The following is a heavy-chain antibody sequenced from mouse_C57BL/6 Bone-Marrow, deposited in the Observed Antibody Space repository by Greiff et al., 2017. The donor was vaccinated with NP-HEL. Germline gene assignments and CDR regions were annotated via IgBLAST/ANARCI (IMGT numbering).Heavy chain of an antibody. CDR3: ARPPYYYGSSSWYFDV. V-gene: IGHV1-31*01. J-gene: IGHJ1*03. CDR2: IYPYNGVS. Sequence: VQLKESGPELVKPGASVKISCKASGYSFTGYYMHWVKQSHGNILDWIGYIYPYNGVSSYNQKFKGKATLTVDKSSSTAYMELRSLTSEDSAVYYCARPPYYYGSSSWYFDVWGTGTTVTVSS. D-gene: IGHD1-1*01. CDR1: GYSFTGYY.